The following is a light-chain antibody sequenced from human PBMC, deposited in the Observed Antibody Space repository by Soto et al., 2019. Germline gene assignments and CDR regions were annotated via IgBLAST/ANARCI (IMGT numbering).Light chain of an antibody. CDR3: QQSYSTLLS. Sequence: DIQMTQSPSSLSASVGDRVTITCRASQSISSYLNWYQQKPGKAPKLLIYAASSLQSGVPSRFSGSGSGTDFPLTISSRQPEDFATYYCQQSYSTLLSFGQGTRLEI. V-gene: IGKV1-39*01. CDR1: QSISSY. CDR2: AAS. J-gene: IGKJ5*01.